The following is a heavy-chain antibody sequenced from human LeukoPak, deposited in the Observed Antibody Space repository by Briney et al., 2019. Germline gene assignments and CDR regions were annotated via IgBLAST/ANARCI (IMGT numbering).Heavy chain of an antibody. D-gene: IGHD3-10*01. V-gene: IGHV1-24*01. CDR3: FGSGSYYVDAFDI. CDR1: GYTLTELS. CDR2: FDPEDGET. Sequence: GASVKVSCKXSGYTLTELSMHWVRQAPGKGLEWMGGFDPEDGETIYAQKFQGRVTMTEDTSTDTAYMELSSLRSEDTAVYYCFGSGSYYVDAFDIWGQGTMVTVSS. J-gene: IGHJ3*02.